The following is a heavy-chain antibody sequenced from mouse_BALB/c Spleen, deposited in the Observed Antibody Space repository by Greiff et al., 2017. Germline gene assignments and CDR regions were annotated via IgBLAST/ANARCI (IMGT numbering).Heavy chain of an antibody. J-gene: IGHJ3*01. CDR1: GFNIKDYY. CDR2: IDPENGNT. V-gene: IGHV14-1*02. CDR3: SRGDYGAWFAY. D-gene: IGHD2-4*01. Sequence: EVKLQESGAELVRPGALVKLSCKASGFNIKDYYMHWVKQRPEQGLEWIGWIDPENGNTIYDPKFQGKASITADTSSNTAYLQLSSLTSEDTAVYYCSRGDYGAWFAYWGQGTLVTVSA.